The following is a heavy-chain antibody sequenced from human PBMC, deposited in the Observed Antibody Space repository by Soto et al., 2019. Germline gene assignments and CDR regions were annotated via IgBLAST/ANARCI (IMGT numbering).Heavy chain of an antibody. Sequence: QVQLQQSGPGLVKPSQTLSLTCAISGDSVSSNSAAWNWIRQSPSRGLEWLGRTYYRSKWYNDYAVSVKSRITINPDTSKNQFSLQLNSVTPEDTAVYYCARVPWITMVRGVTTHDAFDIWGQGTMVTVSS. J-gene: IGHJ3*02. CDR3: ARVPWITMVRGVTTHDAFDI. CDR1: GDSVSSNSAA. CDR2: TYYRSKWYN. D-gene: IGHD3-10*01. V-gene: IGHV6-1*01.